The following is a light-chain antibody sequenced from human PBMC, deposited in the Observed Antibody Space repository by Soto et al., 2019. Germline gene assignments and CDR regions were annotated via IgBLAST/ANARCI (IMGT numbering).Light chain of an antibody. CDR2: DAS. V-gene: IGKV3-11*02. CDR1: QSVGSY. J-gene: IGKJ4*01. Sequence: EIEVTQSPATLSLSPGERATLSCRTSQSVGSYLAWYQKKPGQAPRLLIYDASNRATGIPARFSGGGSGRDITLTIISLQPEEFAVYYCKQRSNWPPLTFGGGTKVEI. CDR3: KQRSNWPPLT.